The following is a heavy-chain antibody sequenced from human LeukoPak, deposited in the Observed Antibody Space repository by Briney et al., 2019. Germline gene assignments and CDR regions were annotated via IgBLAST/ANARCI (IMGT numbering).Heavy chain of an antibody. Sequence: KASETLSLTCAVSGYSISSGYYWGWIRQPPGKGLEWIGSIYHSGSTYYNPSLKSRVTISVDTSKNQFSLKLRSVTAADTAVYYCARGSIVGATTSFDYWGQGTLVTVSS. V-gene: IGHV4-38-2*01. CDR1: GYSISSGYY. CDR2: IYHSGST. D-gene: IGHD1-26*01. J-gene: IGHJ4*02. CDR3: ARGSIVGATTSFDY.